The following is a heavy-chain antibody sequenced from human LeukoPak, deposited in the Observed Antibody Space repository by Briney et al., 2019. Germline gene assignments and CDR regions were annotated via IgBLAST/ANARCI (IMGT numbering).Heavy chain of an antibody. V-gene: IGHV4-39*01. CDR2: IYYSGRT. Sequence: SETLSRTWTVSDGSMSRRRYYGGWIREAAGKGLEWIGSIYYSGRTYYNPSLKSRVTISVDTSKNQFCLKLRSVTAADTAVYYCVCSGYRSGWRIDYWGRGTLVTVSS. CDR3: VCSGYRSGWRIDY. D-gene: IGHD6-19*01. CDR1: DGSMSRRRYY. J-gene: IGHJ4*02.